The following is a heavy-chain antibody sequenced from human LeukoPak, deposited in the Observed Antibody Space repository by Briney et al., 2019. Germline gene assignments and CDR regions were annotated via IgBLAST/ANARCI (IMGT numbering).Heavy chain of an antibody. Sequence: ASVKVSCKASGYTFTSYGISWVRQAPGQGLEWMGWISAYNGNTNYAQKLQGRVTMTTDTSTSTAYMELRSLRSEDTAVYYCARGVTSSWSDYYYGMDVWGQGTTVTVSS. V-gene: IGHV1-18*01. CDR1: GYTFTSYG. D-gene: IGHD6-13*01. CDR2: ISAYNGNT. CDR3: ARGVTSSWSDYYYGMDV. J-gene: IGHJ6*02.